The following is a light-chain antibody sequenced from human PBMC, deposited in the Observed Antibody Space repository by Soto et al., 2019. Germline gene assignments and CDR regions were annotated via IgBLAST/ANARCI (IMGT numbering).Light chain of an antibody. CDR1: QSVFYRSTKTNY. CDR2: WAS. Sequence: DIGMTQSPDSLTVSLGERATISCKSSQSVFYRSTKTNYLGWYQQKPGQRPRLLIYWASTREIGVPDRFSGSGSRTDLTLTISSLHAEDAAIYYCQQYYETPFTFGGGTKVEI. CDR3: QQYYETPFT. V-gene: IGKV4-1*01. J-gene: IGKJ4*01.